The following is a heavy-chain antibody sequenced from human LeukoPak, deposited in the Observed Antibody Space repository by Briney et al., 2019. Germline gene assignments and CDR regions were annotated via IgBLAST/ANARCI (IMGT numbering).Heavy chain of an antibody. CDR2: LYYSGST. D-gene: IGHD2-2*01. J-gene: IGHJ4*02. Sequence: PSETLSLTCAVSGDSITNSRHYWGWIRQPPGKGLEWIATLYYSGSTYYNPSLKSRVTISADTSKDQFSLRLSSVTAADTAVYYCARHSGSSSFYGDAFNYWGQGSLVTVSS. CDR3: ARHSGSSSFYGDAFNY. CDR1: GDSITNSRHY. V-gene: IGHV4-39*01.